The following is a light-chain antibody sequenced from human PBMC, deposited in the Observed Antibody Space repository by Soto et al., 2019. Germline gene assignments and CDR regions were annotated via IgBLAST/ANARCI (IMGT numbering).Light chain of an antibody. Sequence: QSVLTQPASVSGSPGQSFTISCTVTGXDVRTYNLVSWYQQHPGKVPKLIIYEASKRPSGVSNRFSGSQPGNTASLTVSGLQAEDEADYYCCSYAGDKTYVFGSGTKVTVL. V-gene: IGLV2-23*01. CDR3: CSYAGDKTYV. CDR1: GXDVRTYNL. J-gene: IGLJ1*01. CDR2: EAS.